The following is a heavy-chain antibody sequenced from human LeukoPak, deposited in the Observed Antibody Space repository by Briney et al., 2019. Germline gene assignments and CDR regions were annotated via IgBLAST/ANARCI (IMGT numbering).Heavy chain of an antibody. CDR3: ARRRYYDGSGYLE. Sequence: SETLSLTCSVSGDSVSRSDSYWDWIRQSPGKGLEGIGTIYYSGRTYYSPSLKSRVTMSVDPSNNQFALNLRSVTAADTAVYYCARRRYYDGSGYLEWGQGTLLSVSS. CDR2: IYYSGRT. J-gene: IGHJ1*01. CDR1: GDSVSRSDSY. D-gene: IGHD3-22*01. V-gene: IGHV4-39*01.